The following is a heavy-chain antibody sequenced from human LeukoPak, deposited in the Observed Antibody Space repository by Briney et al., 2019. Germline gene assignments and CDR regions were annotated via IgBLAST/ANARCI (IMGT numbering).Heavy chain of an antibody. CDR1: GFTFTNFA. V-gene: IGHV3-23*01. Sequence: PGGSLRLSCAASGFTFTNFAMNWVRRAPGKGLEWVSTISGSGDGTYYADSVKGRFTISRDNSKNTLFLQMSSLSADDTALYYCAKGRLQEGTGFRGVITPVDYWGQGTLVTVTS. D-gene: IGHD3-10*01. CDR3: AKGRLQEGTGFRGVITPVDY. J-gene: IGHJ4*02. CDR2: ISGSGDGT.